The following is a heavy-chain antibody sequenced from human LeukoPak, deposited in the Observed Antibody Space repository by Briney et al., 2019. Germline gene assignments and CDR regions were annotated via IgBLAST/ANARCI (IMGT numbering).Heavy chain of an antibody. D-gene: IGHD6-13*01. V-gene: IGHV3-21*01. CDR1: GFTFSSYS. CDR2: ISSSSSYI. CDR3: ARVRGSSWTPFDY. Sequence: GGSLRLSCAASGFTFSSYSMNWVRQAPGKGLEWVSSISSSSSYIYYADSGKGRFTISRDNAKNSLYLQMNSLRAEDTAVYYCARVRGSSWTPFDYWGQGTLVTVSS. J-gene: IGHJ4*02.